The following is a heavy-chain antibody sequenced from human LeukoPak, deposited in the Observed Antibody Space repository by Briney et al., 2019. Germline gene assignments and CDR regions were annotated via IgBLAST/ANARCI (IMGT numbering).Heavy chain of an antibody. D-gene: IGHD3-9*01. J-gene: IGHJ5*02. CDR2: IYYSGST. V-gene: IGHV4-39*01. CDR3: ASADILTGYYQGGEWDNWFDP. CDR1: GGSISSSSYY. Sequence: SETLSLTCTVSGGSISSSSYYWGWIRQPPGKGLEWIGSIYYSGSTYYNPSLKSRVTISVDTSKNQFSLKLSSVTAADTAVYYCASADILTGYYQGGEWDNWFDPWGQGTLVTVSS.